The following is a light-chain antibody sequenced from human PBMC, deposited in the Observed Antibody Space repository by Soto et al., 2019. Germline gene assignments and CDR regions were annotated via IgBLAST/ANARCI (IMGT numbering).Light chain of an antibody. J-gene: IGKJ1*01. CDR3: QQYDNWPPWT. V-gene: IGKV3-11*01. CDR1: QSVSSY. Sequence: EIVLTQSPATLSLSPGERATLSCRASQSVSSYLAWYQQKPGQAPRLLIYDASDRATGIPARFSGSGSGTDFTLTISSLQSEDFVVYYCQQYDNWPPWTFGQGTKVDIK. CDR2: DAS.